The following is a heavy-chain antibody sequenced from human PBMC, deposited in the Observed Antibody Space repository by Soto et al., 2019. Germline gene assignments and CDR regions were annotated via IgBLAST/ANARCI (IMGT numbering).Heavy chain of an antibody. V-gene: IGHV4-39*01. Sequence: QLQLQASGPGLVKPSDTLSLTCTVSGGSISSSSYYWGWIRQHPGTGPEWIGRIYYSGSTYYNLSLKSRVIVSVETSKNQISLKLSSVTAADTAVYCCARLPGYYSGDSCRIDYWGQGTLVTVSS. CDR3: ARLPGYYSGDSCRIDY. D-gene: IGHD2-15*01. J-gene: IGHJ4*02. CDR1: GGSISSSSYY. CDR2: IYYSGST.